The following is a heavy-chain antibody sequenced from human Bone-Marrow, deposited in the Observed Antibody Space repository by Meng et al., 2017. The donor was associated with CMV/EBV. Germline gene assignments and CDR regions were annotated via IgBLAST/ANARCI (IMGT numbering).Heavy chain of an antibody. Sequence: SVKVSCKASGCTFSSYAISWVRQAPGQGLEWMGGIIPIFGTANYAQKFQGRVTITTDESTSTAYMELSSLRSEDTAVYYCARGPLSGSYLGYDYGMDVWGQGTTVTVSS. CDR2: IIPIFGTA. V-gene: IGHV1-69*05. J-gene: IGHJ6*02. D-gene: IGHD1-26*01. CDR3: ARGPLSGSYLGYDYGMDV. CDR1: GCTFSSYA.